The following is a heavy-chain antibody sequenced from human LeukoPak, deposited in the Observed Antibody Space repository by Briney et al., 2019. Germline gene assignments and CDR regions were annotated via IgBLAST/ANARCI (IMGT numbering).Heavy chain of an antibody. J-gene: IGHJ5*02. Sequence: ASVKVSCKASGYTFTSYGISWVRQAPGQGLEWMGWISAYNGNTNYAQKLQGRVTMTTDTPTSTAYMELRSLRSGDTAVYYCARVTSSWSAANRFDPWGQGTLVTVSS. CDR1: GYTFTSYG. D-gene: IGHD6-13*01. CDR3: ARVTSSWSAANRFDP. V-gene: IGHV1-18*01. CDR2: ISAYNGNT.